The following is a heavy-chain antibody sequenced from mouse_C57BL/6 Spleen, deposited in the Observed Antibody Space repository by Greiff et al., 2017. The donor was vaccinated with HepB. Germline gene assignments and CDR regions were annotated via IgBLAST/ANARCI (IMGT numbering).Heavy chain of an antibody. J-gene: IGHJ3*01. CDR2: IRSKSNNYAT. V-gene: IGHV10-1*01. CDR1: GFSFNTYA. Sequence: EVQGVESGGGLVQPKGSLKLTCAVSGFSFNTYAMNWVRQAPGKGLEWVARIRSKSNNYATYYADSVKDRFTNSENDSEIMHYLQMNNLKTEDTARYYCVKGWFAYWGQGTLVTVSA. CDR3: VKGWFAY.